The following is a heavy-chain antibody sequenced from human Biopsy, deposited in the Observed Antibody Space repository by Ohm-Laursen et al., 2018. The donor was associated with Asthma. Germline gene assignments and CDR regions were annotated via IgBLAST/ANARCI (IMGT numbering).Heavy chain of an antibody. CDR3: AKEGVASTHIED. CDR2: IKHDGSEK. J-gene: IGHJ4*02. D-gene: IGHD5-12*01. CDR1: GFTFGDYC. Sequence: SLRLSCAASGFTFGDYCMSWVRQVPGQGLEWVANIKHDGSEKNHVDSLKGRFTISRDNAKNTLSLQMNSLTAEDTAVYYCAKEGVASTHIEDWGQGTLVTVSS. V-gene: IGHV3-7*01.